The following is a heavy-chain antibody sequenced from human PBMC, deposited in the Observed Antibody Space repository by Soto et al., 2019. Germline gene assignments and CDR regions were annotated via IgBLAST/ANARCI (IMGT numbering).Heavy chain of an antibody. J-gene: IGHJ4*02. Sequence: PGGSLRLSCAASGFTFISYSMNWVRQAPGKGLEWVSSISSSSSYIYYADSVKGRFTISRDNAKNSLYLQLNSLRAEDTAVYYCARDYYYDSSGYYAGFDYWGQGTLVTVSS. CDR2: ISSSSSYI. CDR3: ARDYYYDSSGYYAGFDY. CDR1: GFTFISYS. V-gene: IGHV3-21*01. D-gene: IGHD3-22*01.